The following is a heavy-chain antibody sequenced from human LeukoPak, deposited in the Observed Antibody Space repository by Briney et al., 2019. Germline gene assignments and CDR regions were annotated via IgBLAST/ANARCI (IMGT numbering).Heavy chain of an antibody. V-gene: IGHV3-48*04. D-gene: IGHD3-10*01. CDR2: ISSSGSTI. CDR3: ASPYITMVRGAGTDY. Sequence: GGSLRLSCAASGFTFSSYWMNWVRQAPGKGLEWVSYISSSGSTIYYADSVKGRFTISRDNAKNSLYLQMNSLRAEDTAVYYCASPYITMVRGAGTDYWGQGTLVTVSS. J-gene: IGHJ4*02. CDR1: GFTFSSYW.